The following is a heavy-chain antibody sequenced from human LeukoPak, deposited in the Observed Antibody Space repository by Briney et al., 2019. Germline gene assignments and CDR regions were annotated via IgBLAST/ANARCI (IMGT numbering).Heavy chain of an antibody. D-gene: IGHD6-13*01. CDR3: ARERSSWHTYGMDV. Sequence: GGSLRLSCAASGFTFSGYGMHWVRQAPGKGLEWVAVIWYDGSNKYYADSVKGRFTISRDNSKNTLYLQMNSLRAEDTAVYYCARERSSWHTYGMDVWGQGTTVTVSS. V-gene: IGHV3-33*01. CDR2: IWYDGSNK. J-gene: IGHJ6*02. CDR1: GFTFSGYG.